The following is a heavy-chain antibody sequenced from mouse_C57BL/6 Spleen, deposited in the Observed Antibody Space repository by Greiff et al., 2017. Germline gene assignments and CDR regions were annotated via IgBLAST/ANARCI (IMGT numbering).Heavy chain of an antibody. CDR2: INPGSGGT. CDR3: ARSGYGYAIDY. CDR1: GYAFTNYL. V-gene: IGHV1-54*01. J-gene: IGHJ2*01. Sequence: VQLQESGAELVRPGTSVKVSCKASGYAFTNYLIEWVKQRPGQGLEWIGVINPGSGGTNYNEKFKGKATLTADKSSSTAYMQLSSLTSEDSAVYFCARSGYGYAIDYGGQGTTLTVSS. D-gene: IGHD2-2*01.